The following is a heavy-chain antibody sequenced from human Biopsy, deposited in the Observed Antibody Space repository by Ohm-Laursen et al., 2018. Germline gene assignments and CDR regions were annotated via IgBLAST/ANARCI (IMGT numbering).Heavy chain of an antibody. CDR3: ARHPTHRIQQIDY. D-gene: IGHD5-18*01. V-gene: IGHV4-59*08. J-gene: IGHJ4*02. Sequence: TLSLTCTVSGGSISRYYWSWIRQPPGKGLEWIGYIYYSGSPNYNPSLKSRVTISVDTSKNQFSLRLSSVTAADTAVYYCARHPTHRIQQIDYWGQGTLVTVSS. CDR1: GGSISRYY. CDR2: IYYSGSP.